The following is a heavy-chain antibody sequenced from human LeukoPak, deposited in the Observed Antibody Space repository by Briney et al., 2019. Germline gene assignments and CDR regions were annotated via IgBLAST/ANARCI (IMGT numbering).Heavy chain of an antibody. Sequence: PSETLSLTCAIYGGSFSGYYWSWIRQPPGKGLEWIGEINRSGSTNYNPSLKSRVTISVDTSKNQFSLKLSSVTAADTAVYYCARGYIVVVPAAPRTPAFDYWGQGTLVTVSS. D-gene: IGHD2-2*01. CDR3: ARGYIVVVPAAPRTPAFDY. CDR2: INRSGST. CDR1: GGSFSGYY. V-gene: IGHV4-34*01. J-gene: IGHJ4*02.